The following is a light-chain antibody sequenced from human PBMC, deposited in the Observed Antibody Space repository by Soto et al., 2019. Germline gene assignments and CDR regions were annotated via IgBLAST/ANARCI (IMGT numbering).Light chain of an antibody. Sequence: EIVMTQSPATLSVSPGERATLSCRASQSVSSNLAWYQQKPGQAPRLLIYGASTRAAGIPARFSGSGSGTEFTLTITSLQSEDSASYYCQRYGSSPLITFGQGTRLEIK. J-gene: IGKJ5*01. CDR2: GAS. V-gene: IGKV3-15*01. CDR3: QRYGSSPLIT. CDR1: QSVSSN.